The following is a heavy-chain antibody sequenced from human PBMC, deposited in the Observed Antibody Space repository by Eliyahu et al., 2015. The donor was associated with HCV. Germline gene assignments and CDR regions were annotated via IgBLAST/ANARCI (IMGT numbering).Heavy chain of an antibody. D-gene: IGHD5-12*01. CDR2: RT. J-gene: IGHJ4*02. CDR3: AKDKYTDDDYVSIDY. V-gene: IGHV3-23*01. Sequence: RTIYADSVKGRITVSRDDSKNTLYLEMNSLRADDTAVYYCAKDKYTDDDYVSIDYWGQGTQVTVSS.